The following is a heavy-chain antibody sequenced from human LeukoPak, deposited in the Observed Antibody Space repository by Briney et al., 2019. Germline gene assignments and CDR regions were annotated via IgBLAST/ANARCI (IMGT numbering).Heavy chain of an antibody. CDR2: ISSSSSSYI. Sequence: GGSLRLSCAASGFTFSSYSMNWVRQAPGKGLEWVSSISSSSSSYIYYADSVKGRFTISRDNAKNSLYLQMNSLRAEDTAVYYCAGYCSGGSCPLLGNYWGQGTLVTVSS. D-gene: IGHD2-15*01. CDR1: GFTFSSYS. CDR3: AGYCSGGSCPLLGNY. J-gene: IGHJ4*02. V-gene: IGHV3-21*01.